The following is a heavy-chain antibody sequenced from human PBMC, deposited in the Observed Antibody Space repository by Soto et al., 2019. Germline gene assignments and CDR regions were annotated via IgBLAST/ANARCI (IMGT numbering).Heavy chain of an antibody. V-gene: IGHV1-69*13. Sequence: SVKVSCKASGGTFSSYAISWVRQAPGQGLEWMGGIIPIFGTANYAQKFQGRVTITADASTSTAYMELSSLRSEDTAVYYCAISLQYYYDSSGYYPFDYWGQGTLVTVSS. D-gene: IGHD3-22*01. J-gene: IGHJ4*02. CDR3: AISLQYYYDSSGYYPFDY. CDR1: GGTFSSYA. CDR2: IIPIFGTA.